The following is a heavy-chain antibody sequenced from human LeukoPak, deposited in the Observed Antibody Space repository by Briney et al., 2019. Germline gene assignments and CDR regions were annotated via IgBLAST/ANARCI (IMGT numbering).Heavy chain of an antibody. V-gene: IGHV1-69*04. D-gene: IGHD6-13*01. J-gene: IGHJ5*02. CDR2: IIPILGIA. CDR3: ARGGIAAAGTTNWFDP. Sequence: ASVKVSCKASGGTFSSYAISWVRQAPGQGLEWMGRIIPILGIANYAQKFQGRVTITADKSTSTAYVELSSLRSEDTAVYYCARGGIAAAGTTNWFDPWGQGTLVTVSS. CDR1: GGTFSSYA.